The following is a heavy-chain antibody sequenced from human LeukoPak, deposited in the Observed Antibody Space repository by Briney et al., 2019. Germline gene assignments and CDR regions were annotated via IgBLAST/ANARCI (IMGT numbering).Heavy chain of an antibody. CDR2: IYHSGST. Sequence: SETLSLTCTVSGDSITSGSYYWGWIRQPPGKGLEWFGIIYHSGSTYYNPSLKSRVTISVDTSKNQFSLKLSSVTAADTAVYYCARVSGRFTWYFDLWGRGTLVTVSS. CDR1: GDSITSGSYY. V-gene: IGHV4-38-2*02. J-gene: IGHJ2*01. CDR3: ARVSGRFTWYFDL.